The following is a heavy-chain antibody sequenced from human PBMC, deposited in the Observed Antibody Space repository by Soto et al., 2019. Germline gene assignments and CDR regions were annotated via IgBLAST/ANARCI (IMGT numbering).Heavy chain of an antibody. Sequence: QVQLVQSGAEVKKPGSSVKVSCKASGGTFSSYAISWVRQAPGQGLEWMGGIIPIFGTANYAQKFQGRVTITADESPSTAYLELSSLRSEDTAVYYWAGGRGTFGGVIAPDYWGQGTLVTVSS. CDR2: IIPIFGTA. J-gene: IGHJ4*02. V-gene: IGHV1-69*01. CDR3: AGGRGTFGGVIAPDY. D-gene: IGHD3-16*02. CDR1: GGTFSSYA.